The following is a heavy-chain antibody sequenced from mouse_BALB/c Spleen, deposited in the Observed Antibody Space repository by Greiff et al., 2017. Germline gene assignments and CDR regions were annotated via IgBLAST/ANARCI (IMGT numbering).Heavy chain of an antibody. CDR1: GYTFTSYW. Sequence: QVQLQQSGAELAKPGASVKMSCKASGYTFTSYWMHWVKQRPGQGLEWIGYINPSTGYTEYNQKFKDKATLTADKSSSTAYMQLSSLTSEDSAVYYCAGGYAAGPWFAYWGQGTLVTVSA. D-gene: IGHD2-14*01. J-gene: IGHJ3*01. V-gene: IGHV1-7*01. CDR3: AGGYAAGPWFAY. CDR2: INPSTGYT.